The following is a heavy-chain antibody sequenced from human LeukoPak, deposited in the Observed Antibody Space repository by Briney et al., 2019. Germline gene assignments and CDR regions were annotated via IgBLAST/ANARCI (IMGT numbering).Heavy chain of an antibody. J-gene: IGHJ4*02. CDR2: VYYDGST. CDR1: GGSINRSSYY. CDR3: TKDSGHHRTDC. V-gene: IGHV4-39*02. D-gene: IGHD1-26*01. Sequence: SETLSLTCSVSGGSINRSSYYWGWIRQAPGKGLEWIGSVYYDGSTYYNPNPSLKSRATVSMDTSRNQFSPKLRSVTAADTAVYYCTKDSGHHRTDCWGQGTLVTVSS.